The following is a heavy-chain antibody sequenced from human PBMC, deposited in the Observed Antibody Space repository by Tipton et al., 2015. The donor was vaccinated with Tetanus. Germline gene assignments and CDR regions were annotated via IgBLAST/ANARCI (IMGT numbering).Heavy chain of an antibody. J-gene: IGHJ5*02. CDR3: ARSADNWFDP. Sequence: TLSLTCSVSGDSISSGGHYWGWIRQHPGKGLEWIGNIHYSGSTFYNPSLKSRVTISVDTSKNQFSLKLNSVTAADTGIYYCARSADNWFDPWGQGILVTVSS. CDR2: IHYSGST. CDR1: GDSISSGGHY. V-gene: IGHV4-31*03.